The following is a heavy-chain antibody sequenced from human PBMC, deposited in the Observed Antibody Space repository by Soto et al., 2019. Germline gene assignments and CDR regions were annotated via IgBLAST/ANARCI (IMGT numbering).Heavy chain of an antibody. J-gene: IGHJ4*02. V-gene: IGHV3-23*01. CDR2: LTPGGETT. D-gene: IGHD1-26*01. CDR3: ANDSLLSGNYQDFES. Sequence: EVQLLESGGALVQPGGSLRLSCAASGFPFSGYAMSWVRQVPGKGLEWVSALTPGGETTYYADSVKGRFTISRDNSKNTLYLQMAGLRVEDTAVYYCANDSLLSGNYQDFESWGQGSLVTVSS. CDR1: GFPFSGYA.